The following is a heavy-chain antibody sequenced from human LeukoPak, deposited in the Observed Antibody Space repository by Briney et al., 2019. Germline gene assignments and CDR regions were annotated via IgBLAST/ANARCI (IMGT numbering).Heavy chain of an antibody. V-gene: IGHV3-21*01. Sequence: TGGSLRLSCAASGFTFSSYSMTWVRQAPGKGLEWVSSISSSSSYIYYADSVKGRFTISRDNAKNSLYLQMNSLRAEDTAVYYCAREDIDDYGDSQFDYWGQGTLVTVSA. CDR1: GFTFSSYS. CDR2: ISSSSSYI. CDR3: AREDIDDYGDSQFDY. J-gene: IGHJ4*02. D-gene: IGHD4-17*01.